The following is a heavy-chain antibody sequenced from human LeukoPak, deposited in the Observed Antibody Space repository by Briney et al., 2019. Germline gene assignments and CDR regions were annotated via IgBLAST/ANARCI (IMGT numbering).Heavy chain of an antibody. D-gene: IGHD1-14*01. CDR2: INPSGGST. CDR1: GYTFTSYY. J-gene: IGHJ6*03. V-gene: IGHV1-46*01. CDR3: ATGDYYYYYMDV. Sequence: ASVKVPCKASGYTFTSYYMHWVRQAPGQGLEWMGIINPSGGSTSYAQKFQGRVTMTRDMSTSTVYMELSSLRSEDTAVYYCATGDYYYYYMDVWGKGTTVTVSS.